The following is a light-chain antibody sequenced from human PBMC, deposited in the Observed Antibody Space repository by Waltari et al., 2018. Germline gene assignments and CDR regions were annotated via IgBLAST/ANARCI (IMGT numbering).Light chain of an antibody. Sequence: QSALTHPASVSGSPGQSITISCTGTSSDIGGYNYVSWYQQVPGKAPKLMIYDVSNRPSGVSIRFSGSKSGNTASLTISGLQAEDEADYFCSSYIDSSTLELFGGGTSLTVL. CDR3: SSYIDSSTLEL. CDR1: SSDIGGYNY. CDR2: DVS. J-gene: IGLJ2*01. V-gene: IGLV2-14*03.